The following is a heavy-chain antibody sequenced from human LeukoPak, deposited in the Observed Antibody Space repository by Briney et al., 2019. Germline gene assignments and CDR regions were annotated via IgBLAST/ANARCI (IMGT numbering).Heavy chain of an antibody. D-gene: IGHD2-2*01. CDR1: GFTVSSNY. CDR2: IYSGGST. Sequence: PGGSLRLSCAASGFTVSSNYMSWVRQAPGKGLEWASVIYSGGSTYYADSVKGRFTISRDNSKNTLYLQTNSLRAEDTAVYYCARERACSSTSCPVGYWGQGTLVTVSS. CDR3: ARERACSSTSCPVGY. J-gene: IGHJ4*02. V-gene: IGHV3-66*01.